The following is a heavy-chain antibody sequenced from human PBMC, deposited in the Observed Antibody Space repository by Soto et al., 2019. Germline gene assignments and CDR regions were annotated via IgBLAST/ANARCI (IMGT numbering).Heavy chain of an antibody. Sequence: QVQLQESGPGLVKPSQTLSLTCTVSGGSISSGDYYWSWIRQPPGKGLEWIGYIYDSAITYYNPSLKSRVTISVDTSKNQFSLKLSSVTAADPAVYYCARTRGGYNPVDYWGQGTLVTVSS. J-gene: IGHJ4*02. CDR3: ARTRGGYNPVDY. CDR2: IYDSAIT. D-gene: IGHD5-12*01. V-gene: IGHV4-30-4*01. CDR1: GGSISSGDYY.